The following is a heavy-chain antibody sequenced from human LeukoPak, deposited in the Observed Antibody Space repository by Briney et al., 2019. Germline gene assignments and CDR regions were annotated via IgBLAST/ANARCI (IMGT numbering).Heavy chain of an antibody. J-gene: IGHJ6*02. CDR2: LYSGGST. CDR3: VREYDSSGSSYYYYGLGV. CDR1: GFTVSSNY. Sequence: SGGSLRLSCAASGFTVSSNYMSWVRQAPGKGLEWVSVLYSGGSTYYADSVKGRFTISRDNSKNTLYLQMNSLRAEDTAVYYCVREYDSSGSSYYYYGLGVWGQGTTVTVSS. D-gene: IGHD3-22*01. V-gene: IGHV3-53*01.